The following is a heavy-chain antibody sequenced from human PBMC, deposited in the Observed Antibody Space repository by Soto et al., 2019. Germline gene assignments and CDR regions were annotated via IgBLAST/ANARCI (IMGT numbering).Heavy chain of an antibody. J-gene: IGHJ4*02. Sequence: SVKGRFTISRDNAENSLYLQMNSLRAEDTAVYYCARDLAGGXPDYWGQGTRVTVSS. V-gene: IGHV3-48*01. D-gene: IGHD3-10*01. CDR3: ARDLAGGXPDY.